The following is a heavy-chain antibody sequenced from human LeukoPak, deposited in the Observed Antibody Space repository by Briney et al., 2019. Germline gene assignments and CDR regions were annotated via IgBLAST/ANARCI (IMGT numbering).Heavy chain of an antibody. CDR1: GFTVSSNS. CDR3: AKGPIVAQDY. Sequence: GGSLRLSCTVSGFTVSSNSMSWARQAPGKGLEWVSFIYSDNTHYSDSVKGRFTISRDNSKNTLYLQMNSLRAEDTAVYYCAKGPIVAQDYWGQGTLVTVSS. CDR2: IYSDNT. V-gene: IGHV3-53*01. J-gene: IGHJ4*02. D-gene: IGHD5-12*01.